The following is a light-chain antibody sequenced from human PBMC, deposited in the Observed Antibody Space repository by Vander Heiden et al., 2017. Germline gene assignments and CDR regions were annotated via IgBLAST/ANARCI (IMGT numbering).Light chain of an antibody. CDR2: AAS. Sequence: AIHMTQSPSSLSPSVADRVTITCRASQGSRNDLGWYQQKPGKAPKLLIYAASSLQSGVPSRFSGSGSGTDFTLTISSLQPEDFATYYCLQDYKYPRTFGQGTKVEIK. CDR3: LQDYKYPRT. V-gene: IGKV1-6*01. J-gene: IGKJ1*01. CDR1: QGSRND.